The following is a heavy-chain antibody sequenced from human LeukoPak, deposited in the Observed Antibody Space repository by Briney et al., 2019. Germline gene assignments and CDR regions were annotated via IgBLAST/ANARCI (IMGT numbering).Heavy chain of an antibody. CDR2: ISGSGGST. D-gene: IGHD3-10*01. V-gene: IGHV3-23*01. J-gene: IGHJ6*03. CDR3: AKERGSGSYYDYYYYMDV. CDR1: GFTFSSSA. Sequence: PGGSLRLSCAASGFTFSSSAMSWVRQAPGKGLEWVSAISGSGGSTYYADSVKGRFTISRDNSKNKLYLQMNSLRADDTAVYYCAKERGSGSYYDYYYYMDVWGKGTTVTVSS.